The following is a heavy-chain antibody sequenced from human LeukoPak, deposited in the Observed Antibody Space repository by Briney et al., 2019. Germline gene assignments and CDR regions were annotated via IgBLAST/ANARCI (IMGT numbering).Heavy chain of an antibody. J-gene: IGHJ2*01. CDR2: IKQDGSEK. D-gene: IGHD6-19*01. CDR3: AKAVTGYRFFDL. V-gene: IGHV3-7*05. CDR1: GFTFSSYW. Sequence: GGSLRLSCAASGFTFSSYWMSWVRQAPGKGLEWVANIKQDGSEKYYVDSVKGRFTISRDNAKNSLYLEMSSLRAEDTAVYYCAKAVTGYRFFDLWGRGTLVTVSS.